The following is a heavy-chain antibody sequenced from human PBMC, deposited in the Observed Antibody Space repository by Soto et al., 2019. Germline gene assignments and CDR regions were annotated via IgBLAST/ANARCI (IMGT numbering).Heavy chain of an antibody. Sequence: QVQLVQSGAEVKKPGASVKVSCKASGYTFTSYYLHWVRQAPGQGLEWMGMINPGGGSTFYTQKFQGRVNMSRYTSTSTVYMELSSLRSEDTAVYYCARVPGSGSYDYYFDYWGQGTLVTVSS. D-gene: IGHD3-10*01. CDR1: GYTFTSYY. CDR3: ARVPGSGSYDYYFDY. J-gene: IGHJ4*02. CDR2: INPGGGST. V-gene: IGHV1-46*03.